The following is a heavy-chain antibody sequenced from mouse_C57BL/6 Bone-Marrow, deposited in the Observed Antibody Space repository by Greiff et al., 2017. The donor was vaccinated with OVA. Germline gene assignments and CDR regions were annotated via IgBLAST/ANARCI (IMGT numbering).Heavy chain of an antibody. V-gene: IGHV5-9*01. Sequence: EVQRVESGGGLVKPGGSLKLSCAASGFTFSSYTMSWVRQTPEKRLEWVATISGGGGNTYYPDSVKGRFTISRDNAKNTLYLQMSSLRSEDTALYYCARLRTWYFDVWGTGTTVTVSS. J-gene: IGHJ1*03. CDR1: GFTFSSYT. CDR3: ARLRTWYFDV. CDR2: ISGGGGNT.